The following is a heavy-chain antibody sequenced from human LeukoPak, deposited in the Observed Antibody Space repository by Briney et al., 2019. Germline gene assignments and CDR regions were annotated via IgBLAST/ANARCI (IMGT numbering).Heavy chain of an antibody. J-gene: IGHJ4*02. CDR1: GFTFSSYG. D-gene: IGHD2-2*01. V-gene: IGHV3-30*02. Sequence: GGSLRLSCAASGFTFSSYGMHWVRQAPGKGLEWVAFIPYDGSDKSYADSVKGRFTISRDNSKNTLYLQMNSLRAEDTAVYYCAKDQYGVWGQGTLVTVSS. CDR3: AKDQYGV. CDR2: IPYDGSDK.